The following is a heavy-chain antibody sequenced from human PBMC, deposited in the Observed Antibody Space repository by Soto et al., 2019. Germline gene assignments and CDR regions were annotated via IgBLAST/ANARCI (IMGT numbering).Heavy chain of an antibody. J-gene: IGHJ4*02. CDR2: ISSSGSTI. D-gene: IGHD3-9*01. V-gene: IGHV3-11*01. CDR1: GFTFSGYY. CDR3: ARESLAIWDFDY. Sequence: PGGSLRLSCAASGFTFSGYYMSWIRQAPGKGLEWVSYISSSGSTIHYADSVKGRFTISRDNAKNSLYLQMNSLRAEDTAVYYCARESLAIWDFDYWGQGTLVTVSS.